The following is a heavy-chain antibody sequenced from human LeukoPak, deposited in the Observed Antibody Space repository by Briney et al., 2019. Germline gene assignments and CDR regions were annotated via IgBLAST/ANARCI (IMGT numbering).Heavy chain of an antibody. D-gene: IGHD4-17*01. CDR1: GFTFTGHA. Sequence: GGSLRHSCAASGFTFTGHAMTWVRQAPGKGLEWVAVISGSGGTTYYADSVKGRFIISRDNSKNTLYLQMNSLTGADTALYYCAKDRYGDYSFEHWGQGALVAVSS. CDR2: ISGSGGTT. J-gene: IGHJ1*01. V-gene: IGHV3-23*01. CDR3: AKDRYGDYSFEH.